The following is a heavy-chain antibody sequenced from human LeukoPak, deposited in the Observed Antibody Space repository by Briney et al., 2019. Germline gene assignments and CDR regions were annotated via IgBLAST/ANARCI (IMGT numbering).Heavy chain of an antibody. CDR2: IRYDGSNK. D-gene: IGHD3-3*01. CDR1: GFTFSSYG. CDR3: ARDRGGTDDFWSGYYTGYFDY. J-gene: IGHJ4*02. V-gene: IGHV3-30*02. Sequence: GGSLRLSCAASGFTFSSYGMHWVRQAPGKGLEWVAFIRYDGSNKYYADSVKGRFTISRDNSKNTLYLQMNSLRAEDTAVFYCARDRGGTDDFWSGYYTGYFDYWGQGTLVTVSS.